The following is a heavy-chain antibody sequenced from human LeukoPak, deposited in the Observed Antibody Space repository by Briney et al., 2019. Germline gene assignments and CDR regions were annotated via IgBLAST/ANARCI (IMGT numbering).Heavy chain of an antibody. J-gene: IGHJ4*02. CDR1: GFTFRDYA. V-gene: IGHV3-49*04. CDR2: IRSRTHGGTT. Sequence: PGGSLRLSCAVSGFTFRDYAMSWVRQAPGKGLEWVGFIRSRTHGGTTEYAASVKGRFTISRDDSKSIAYMQMNSLETEDTAIYYCSREKGDRNSYNHQFDCWGQGTLVPVSS. D-gene: IGHD5-24*01. CDR3: SREKGDRNSYNHQFDC.